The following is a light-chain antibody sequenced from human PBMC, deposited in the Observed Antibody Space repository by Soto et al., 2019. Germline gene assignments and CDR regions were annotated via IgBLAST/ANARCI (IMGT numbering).Light chain of an antibody. Sequence: DIVLTQSPGTLSLSPGERATLSCRASQSVNSNYLAWYQQKPGQAPRLLIFGASTRATGISDRFHGSGSGTDFTLTINRLEPEDFAVYYCQQYGRTFGQGTKVDIK. V-gene: IGKV3-20*01. CDR1: QSVNSNY. CDR3: QQYGRT. J-gene: IGKJ2*01. CDR2: GAS.